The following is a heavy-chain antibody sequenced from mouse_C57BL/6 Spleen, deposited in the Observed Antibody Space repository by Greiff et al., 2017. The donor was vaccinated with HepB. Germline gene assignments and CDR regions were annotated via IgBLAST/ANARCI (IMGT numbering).Heavy chain of an antibody. CDR1: GYTFTSYW. J-gene: IGHJ2*01. D-gene: IGHD1-1*01. Sequence: VKLQQPGAELVKPGASVKLSCKASGYTFTSYWMHWVKQRPGRGLEWIGRIDPNSGGTKYNEKFKSKATLTVDKPSSTAYMQLSSLTSEDSAVYYCARHYGSSWLNFDDWGQGTTLTVSS. CDR2: IDPNSGGT. CDR3: ARHYGSSWLNFDD. V-gene: IGHV1-72*01.